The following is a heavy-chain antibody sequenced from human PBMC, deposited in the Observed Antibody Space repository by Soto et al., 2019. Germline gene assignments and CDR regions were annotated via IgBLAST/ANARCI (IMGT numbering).Heavy chain of an antibody. D-gene: IGHD4-17*01. CDR2: INHSGST. V-gene: IGHV4-34*01. J-gene: IGHJ4*02. CDR3: ARGPLVYGDYAY. Sequence: SETLSLTCAVYGGSFSGYYWSWIRQPPGKGLEWIGEINHSGSTNYNPSLKSRVTISVDTSKNQFSLKLSSVTAADTAVYYCARGPLVYGDYAYWGQGTLVTVS. CDR1: GGSFSGYY.